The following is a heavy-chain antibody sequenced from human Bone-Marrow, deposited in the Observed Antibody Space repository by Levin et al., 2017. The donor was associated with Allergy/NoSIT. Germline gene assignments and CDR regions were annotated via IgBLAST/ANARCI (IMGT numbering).Heavy chain of an antibody. J-gene: IGHJ4*02. CDR2: SSAYNGKT. V-gene: IGHV1-18*01. CDR1: GYTFTSYV. D-gene: IGHD3-22*01. CDR3: ARENYDSSGYYLHFDS. Sequence: GESLKISCEASGYTFTSYVISWVRQAPGQGPEWLGWSSAYNGKTKYAQNFQGRVTMTTDRSTSTAYMELRSLISDGTAVYYCARENYDSSGYYLHFDSWGQGTLVTVSS.